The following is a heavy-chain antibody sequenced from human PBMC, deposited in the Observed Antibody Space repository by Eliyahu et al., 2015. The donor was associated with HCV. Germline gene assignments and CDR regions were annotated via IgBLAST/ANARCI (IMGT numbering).Heavy chain of an antibody. D-gene: IGHD1-26*01. CDR1: GFTFXXYX. Sequence: EVQLVESGGGLVKPGGSLRXXCAASGFTFXXYXXNWVRQAPGKGLEWVSSISSSSSYIYYADSVKGRFTISRDNAKNSLYLQMNSLRAEDTAVYYCARDRVGAITDNDAFDIWGQGTMVTVSS. CDR3: ARDRVGAITDNDAFDI. CDR2: ISSSSSYI. V-gene: IGHV3-21*01. J-gene: IGHJ3*02.